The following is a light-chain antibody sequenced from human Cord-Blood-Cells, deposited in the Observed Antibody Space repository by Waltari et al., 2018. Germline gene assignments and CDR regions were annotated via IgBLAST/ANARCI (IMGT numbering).Light chain of an antibody. Sequence: SYELTQPPSVSVSPGQTARITCSGDALPKKYAYWYQQKSGQAPVLVIYEDSKRPSGIPERFSGSSSGTMATLTISGAQVEDEAGYYCYATDSSGNHYVFGTGTKVTVL. V-gene: IGLV3-10*01. CDR2: EDS. CDR3: YATDSSGNHYV. J-gene: IGLJ1*01. CDR1: ALPKKY.